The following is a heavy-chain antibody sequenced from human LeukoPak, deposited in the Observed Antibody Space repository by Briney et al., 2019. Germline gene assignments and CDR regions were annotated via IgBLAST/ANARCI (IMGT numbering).Heavy chain of an antibody. V-gene: IGHV3-30*18. CDR2: ISPDGSKT. Sequence: GGSLTLSCAVSGFTFKECGMHGVRQGRGKGLKGVTAISPDGSKTYSGASAKGRFTISRHNSKNTLFLEMNSLRPEDTAMYYCAKDAGQWQNWNWFAPWGQGTLVIVSS. CDR1: GFTFKECG. D-gene: IGHD6-19*01. J-gene: IGHJ5*02. CDR3: AKDAGQWQNWNWFAP.